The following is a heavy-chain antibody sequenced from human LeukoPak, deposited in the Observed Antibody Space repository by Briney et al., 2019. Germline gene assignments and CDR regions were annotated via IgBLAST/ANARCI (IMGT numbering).Heavy chain of an antibody. CDR3: TRDGVPAPEEFDY. V-gene: IGHV1-2*02. CDR2: IVVDSGAT. J-gene: IGHJ4*02. CDR1: GFTFNAYY. Sequence: GASVKVSXKASGFTFNAYYVHWVRQAPGQGLEWMGWIVVDSGATNYAPKFQGRVTMTRDTSISTAYMELSRLRSDDTALYFCTRDGVPAPEEFDYWGQGTLVTVSS. D-gene: IGHD2-2*01.